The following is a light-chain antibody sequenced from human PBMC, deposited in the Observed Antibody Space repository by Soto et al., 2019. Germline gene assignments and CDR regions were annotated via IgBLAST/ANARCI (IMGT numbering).Light chain of an antibody. V-gene: IGLV2-14*01. CDR2: DVS. J-gene: IGLJ1*01. CDR1: SSDVGGYNY. CDR3: SSYTSSSTF. Sequence: QSALTQPASVSGSPGQSITISCTGTSSDVGGYNYVSWYQQHPGKAPKLMIYDVSNGPSGVSNRFSGSKSGNTASLTISGLQAEDEADYYCSSYTSSSTFFGTGTKLTVL.